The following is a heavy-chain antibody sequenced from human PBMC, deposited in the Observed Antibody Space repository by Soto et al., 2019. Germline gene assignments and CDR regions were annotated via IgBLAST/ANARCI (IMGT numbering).Heavy chain of an antibody. CDR1: GFTFDDYA. D-gene: IGHD6-25*01. V-gene: IGHV3-9*01. CDR3: AKDFAVAAYYFDY. CDR2: ISWNSGSI. J-gene: IGHJ4*02. Sequence: GGSLRLSCAASGFTFDDYAMHWVRQAPGKGLEWVSGISWNSGSIGYADSVKGRFTISRDNAKNSLYLQMNSLRAEDTALYYCAKDFAVAAYYFDYWGQGTLVTVSS.